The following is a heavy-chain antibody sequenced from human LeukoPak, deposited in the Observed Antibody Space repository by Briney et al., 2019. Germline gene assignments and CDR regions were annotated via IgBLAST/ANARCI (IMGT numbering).Heavy chain of an antibody. CDR2: INLSGGST. CDR1: GYTFTSYY. V-gene: IGHV1-46*01. J-gene: IGHJ5*02. CDR3: ARDLAARTYCGGDCYSGISNH. Sequence: ASVKVSCKASGYTFTSYYMHWVRQAPGQGLEWMGIINLSGGSTSYAQKFQGRVTMTRDRSTSTVYMELSSLRSEDTAVYYCARDLAARTYCGGDCYSGISNHWGQGTLVTVSS. D-gene: IGHD2-21*02.